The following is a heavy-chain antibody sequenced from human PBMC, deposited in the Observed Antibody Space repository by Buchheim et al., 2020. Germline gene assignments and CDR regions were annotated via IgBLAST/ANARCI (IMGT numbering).Heavy chain of an antibody. D-gene: IGHD6-13*01. J-gene: IGHJ4*02. CDR3: AGARTGSTWSRIDY. Sequence: QVQLVESGGGLVKPGGSLRLSCAASGLTFSDYHMSWIRQAPGKGLEWISFISSDDNTIYDADSVKGRFTISRDNAKTTLYLQMNSLRAEDTAVYYCAGARTGSTWSRIDYWGQGTL. CDR2: ISSDDNTI. V-gene: IGHV3-11*01. CDR1: GLTFSDYH.